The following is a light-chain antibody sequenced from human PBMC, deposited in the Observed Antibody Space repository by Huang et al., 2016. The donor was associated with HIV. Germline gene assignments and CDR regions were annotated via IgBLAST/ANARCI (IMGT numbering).Light chain of an antibody. V-gene: IGKV3-11*01. CDR1: QNIYNY. CDR3: QQRITWPST. Sequence: EIVLTQSPATLSLSPGERATLSCRTSQNIYNYLAWYQQKPGQAPRLLIFDASNRATGIPARFSGSGSGTDFSLTISSLEPEDVAVYYCQQRITWPSTFGQGTKVEIK. J-gene: IGKJ1*01. CDR2: DAS.